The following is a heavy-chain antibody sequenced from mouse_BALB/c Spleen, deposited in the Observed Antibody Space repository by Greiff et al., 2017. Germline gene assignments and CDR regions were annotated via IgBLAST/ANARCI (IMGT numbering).Heavy chain of an antibody. J-gene: IGHJ2*01. D-gene: IGHD1-1*02. V-gene: IGHV7-3*02. Sequence: EVKLVESGGGLVQPGGSLRLSCATSGFTFTDYYMSWVRQPPGKALEWLGFIRNKANGYTTEYSASVKGRFTISRDNSQSILYLQMNTLRAEDSATYYCAREGGGNYFDYWGQGTTLTVSS. CDR2: IRNKANGYTT. CDR3: AREGGGNYFDY. CDR1: GFTFTDYY.